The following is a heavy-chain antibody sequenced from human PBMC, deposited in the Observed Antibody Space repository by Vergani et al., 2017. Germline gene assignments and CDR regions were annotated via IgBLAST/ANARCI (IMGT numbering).Heavy chain of an antibody. CDR3: ARNNQLWVGEFSFDP. D-gene: IGHD3-10*01. CDR2: IYYSGST. Sequence: QVQLQESGPGLVKPSQTLSLTCTVPGGSISSGDYYRSWIRQPPGKGLEWIGYIYYSGSTYYNPSLKRRVTISVDTSKNQFSLKLSSVTAADKAVYYCARNNQLWVGEFSFDPWGQGTLVTVSS. J-gene: IGHJ5*02. CDR1: GGSISSGDYY. V-gene: IGHV4-30-4*01.